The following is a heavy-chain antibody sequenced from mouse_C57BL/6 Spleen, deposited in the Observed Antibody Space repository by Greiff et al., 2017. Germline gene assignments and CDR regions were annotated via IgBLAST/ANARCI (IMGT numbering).Heavy chain of an antibody. J-gene: IGHJ2*01. CDR3: AGYSNHFDY. CDR1: GYAFSSSW. V-gene: IGHV1-82*01. Sequence: QVQLQQSGPELVKPGASVKISCKASGYAFSSSWMNWVKQRPGKGLEWIGRIYPGDGDTNYNGKFKGKATLTADKSSSTAYMQLSSLTSEDSAVYFCAGYSNHFDYWGQGTTLTVSS. CDR2: IYPGDGDT. D-gene: IGHD2-5*01.